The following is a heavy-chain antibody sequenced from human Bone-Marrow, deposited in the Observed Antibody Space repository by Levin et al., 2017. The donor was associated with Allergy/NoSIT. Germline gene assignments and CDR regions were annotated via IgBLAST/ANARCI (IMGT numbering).Heavy chain of an antibody. CDR2: ISYDGSSK. Sequence: GESLKISCVASGFTFGSYGMHWVRQAPGKGLEWVALISYDGSSKNYADSVKGRFTISRENSKHTLFLQMNSLRAEETALYYCARIYDSYYMDVWGKGTTVAVSS. D-gene: IGHD3-3*01. J-gene: IGHJ6*03. CDR1: GFTFGSYG. CDR3: ARIYDSYYMDV. V-gene: IGHV3-30*03.